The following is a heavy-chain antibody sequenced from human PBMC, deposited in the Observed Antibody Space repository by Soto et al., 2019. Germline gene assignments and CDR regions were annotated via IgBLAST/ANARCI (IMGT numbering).Heavy chain of an antibody. V-gene: IGHV3-74*01. CDR2: LNSDGSST. J-gene: IGHJ5*02. CDR3: ARAVYDFWSGYLPGFYP. CDR1: GFTFSSYW. D-gene: IGHD3-3*01. Sequence: GGSLRLSCAASGFTFSSYWMHWVRQAPGKGLVRVSRLNSDGSSTSYADSVKGRFTISRDNAKNTLYLQMNSLRAEDTAVYYCARAVYDFWSGYLPGFYPWGQGTLVTVAS.